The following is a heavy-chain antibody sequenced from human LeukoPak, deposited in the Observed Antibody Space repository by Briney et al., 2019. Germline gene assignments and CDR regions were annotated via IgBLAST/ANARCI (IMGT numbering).Heavy chain of an antibody. Sequence: ASVKVSCKASGYTFTVYYMHWVRQAPGQGLEWMGWINPNSGGTNYAQKFQGRVTMTRDTSISTAYMELSRLRSDDTAVYYCARDTYYYDSSGYYLFHYYYYMDVWGKGTTVTVSS. CDR1: GYTFTVYY. J-gene: IGHJ6*03. CDR3: ARDTYYYDSSGYYLFHYYYYMDV. D-gene: IGHD3-22*01. V-gene: IGHV1-2*02. CDR2: INPNSGGT.